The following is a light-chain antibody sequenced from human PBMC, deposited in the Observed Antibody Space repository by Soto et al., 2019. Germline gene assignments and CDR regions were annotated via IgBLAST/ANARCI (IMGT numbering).Light chain of an antibody. J-gene: IGKJ2*01. CDR3: QQSYRSPYT. V-gene: IGKV1-39*01. Sequence: IQLNQSPSSLSASVGDRVTVTCRASQNINIYLNWYQQKPGKAPTLIIYGASSLQSGVPSRFSGGVSRTDFTLTISSLQAEDFATYYCQQSYRSPYTFGQGTRLEI. CDR2: GAS. CDR1: QNINIY.